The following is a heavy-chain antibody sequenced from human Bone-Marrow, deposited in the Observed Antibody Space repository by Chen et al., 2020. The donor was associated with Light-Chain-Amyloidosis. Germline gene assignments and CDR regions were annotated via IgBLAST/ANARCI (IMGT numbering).Heavy chain of an antibody. CDR1: GFTSSSYG. D-gene: IGHD5-12*01. Sequence: QVQLVESGGGVVQPGGSLRLSCAASGFTSSSYGLHWVRQAPGKGLEWVAFIRHDGSNKYYADSVKGRFTISRDNSKNTLYLQMNSLRAEDTAVYFCAKAVARWLLLQPDYWGQGTLVTVSS. J-gene: IGHJ4*02. CDR2: IRHDGSNK. CDR3: AKAVARWLLLQPDY. V-gene: IGHV3-30*02.